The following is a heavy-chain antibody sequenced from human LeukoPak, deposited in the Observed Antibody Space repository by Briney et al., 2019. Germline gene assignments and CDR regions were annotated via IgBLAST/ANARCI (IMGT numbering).Heavy chain of an antibody. CDR2: ISAYNGNT. D-gene: IGHD3-10*02. CDR1: GYTFTSYD. V-gene: IGHV1-18*01. Sequence: ASVKVSCKASGYTFTSYDISWVRQAPGQGLEWMGWISAYNGNTNYAQKFQGRVTMTTDTSTSTAYMELRSLRSDDTALYYCARDGPLFGESPLYYMDVWGKGTTVTVSS. CDR3: ARDGPLFGESPLYYMDV. J-gene: IGHJ6*03.